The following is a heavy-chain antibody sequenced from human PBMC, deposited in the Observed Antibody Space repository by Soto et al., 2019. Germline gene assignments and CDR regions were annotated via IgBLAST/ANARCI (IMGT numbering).Heavy chain of an antibody. Sequence: RASVEVSCRASGYTFTSYAMHWVRQAPGQRLEWMGWINAGNGNTKYSQKFQGRVTITRDTSASTAYMELSSLRSEDTAVYYCARDGSNYGRYGMDVWGQGTTVTVSS. D-gene: IGHD4-4*01. V-gene: IGHV1-3*01. CDR1: GYTFTSYA. CDR3: ARDGSNYGRYGMDV. CDR2: INAGNGNT. J-gene: IGHJ6*02.